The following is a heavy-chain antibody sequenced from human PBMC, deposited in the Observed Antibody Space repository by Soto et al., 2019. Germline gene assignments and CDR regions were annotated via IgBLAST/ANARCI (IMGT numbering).Heavy chain of an antibody. J-gene: IGHJ5*02. Sequence: QLQLQESGSGLVKPSQTLSLTCAVSGGSISSGGYSWSWIRQPPGKGLEWIGYIYHSGSTYYNPSLKSRVTISVDRSKNQFSLKLSSVTAADTAVYYCASAKTVTTPGWFDPWGQGTLVTVSS. CDR2: IYHSGST. CDR1: GGSISSGGYS. D-gene: IGHD4-17*01. V-gene: IGHV4-30-2*01. CDR3: ASAKTVTTPGWFDP.